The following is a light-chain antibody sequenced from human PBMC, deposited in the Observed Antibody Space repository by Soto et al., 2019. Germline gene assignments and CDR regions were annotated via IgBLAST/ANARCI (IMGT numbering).Light chain of an antibody. J-gene: IGLJ1*01. CDR2: EDN. CDR3: GTWDTNLSAYV. CDR1: TSNTLHNF. V-gene: IGLV1-51*02. Sequence: QSVLTQPPSVSAAPGQKVTISCSGDTSNTLHNFVSWYQQLPGAAPKLLIYEDNKRPSGIPDRFSGSKFGTSVTLAITALQTGDEADYYCGTWDTNLSAYVFGTGTKVTVL.